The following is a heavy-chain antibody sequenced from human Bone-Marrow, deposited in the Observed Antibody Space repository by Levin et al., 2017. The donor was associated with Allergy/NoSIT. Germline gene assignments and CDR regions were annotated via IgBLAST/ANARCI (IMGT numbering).Heavy chain of an antibody. Sequence: SETLSLTCTVSGGSISGSSHYWAWIRQPPGKGLEWIGNVYYRGTTYYNPSVQSRVTISVDTSKNQFSLSLNSVTVADTAVYYCARVREDVAARLHIDSWGQGTLVTVSS. CDR3: ARVREDVAARLHIDS. CDR2: VYYRGTT. CDR1: GGSISGSSHY. V-gene: IGHV4-39*01. D-gene: IGHD6-6*01. J-gene: IGHJ4*02.